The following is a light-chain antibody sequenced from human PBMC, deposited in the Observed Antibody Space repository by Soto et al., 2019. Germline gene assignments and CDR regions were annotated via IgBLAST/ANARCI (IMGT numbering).Light chain of an antibody. J-gene: IGKJ1*01. V-gene: IGKV1-39*01. CDR1: QSVSGW. Sequence: DMRMSLYPSTLSASEGDTVTVTCRASQSVSGWLAWYQQKPGKAPKLLIYAASSLQSGVPSRFSGSGSGTDFTLTISSLQPEDFATYYCQNYYSAPRTFGQGTKVDIK. CDR2: AAS. CDR3: QNYYSAPRT.